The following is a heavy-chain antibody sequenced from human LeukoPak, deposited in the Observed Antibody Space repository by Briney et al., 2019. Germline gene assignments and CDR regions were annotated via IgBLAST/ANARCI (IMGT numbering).Heavy chain of an antibody. D-gene: IGHD3-16*02. CDR1: GFIYTSVS. CDR3: ARDRSRVSDY. CDR2: ISSDSSYI. J-gene: IGHJ4*02. Sequence: GRRLSPSCAVSGFIYTSVSMNWVRQAPGNGLEWVSAISSDSSYIFYTDSVKGRFTISRDNAKNSLYLQMNSLRAEDTAVYYCARDRSRVSDYWGQGILVTVSS. V-gene: IGHV3-21*06.